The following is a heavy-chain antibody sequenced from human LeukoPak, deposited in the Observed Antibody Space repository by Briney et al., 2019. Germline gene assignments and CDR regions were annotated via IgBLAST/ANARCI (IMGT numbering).Heavy chain of an antibody. D-gene: IGHD3-22*01. Sequence: SETLSLTCAAYGGSFSGYYWSWIRQPPGKGLEWIGEINHSGSTNYNPSLKSRVTISVDTSKNQFSLKLSSVTAADTAVYYCARVAYYYDSSGDYWGQGTLVTVSS. CDR2: INHSGST. CDR3: ARVAYYYDSSGDY. J-gene: IGHJ4*02. CDR1: GGSFSGYY. V-gene: IGHV4-34*01.